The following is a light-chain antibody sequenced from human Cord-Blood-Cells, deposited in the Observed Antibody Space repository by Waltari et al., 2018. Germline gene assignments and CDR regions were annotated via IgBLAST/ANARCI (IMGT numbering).Light chain of an antibody. J-gene: IGKJ2*01. CDR1: QSVLSSSNNKNY. CDR2: WAS. V-gene: IGKV4-1*01. Sequence: DIVMTQSPDSLAVSLGERATINSNSRQSVLSSSNNKNYLAWYQQKPGPPPKLLIYWASTRESGVPDRFSGSGSGTDFTLTISSLQAEDVAVYYCQQYYSTPYTFGQGTKLEIK. CDR3: QQYYSTPYT.